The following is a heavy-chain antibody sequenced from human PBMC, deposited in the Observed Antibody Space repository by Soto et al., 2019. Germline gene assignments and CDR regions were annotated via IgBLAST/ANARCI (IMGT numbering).Heavy chain of an antibody. CDR3: AKDSSGWYSASDY. CDR2: ISYDGSNK. Sequence: GGSLRLSCAASGFTFSSYGMHWVRQAPGKGLEWVAVISYDGSNKYYADSVKGRFTISRDNSKNTLYLQMNSLRAEDTAVYYCAKDSSGWYSASDYWGQGTLVTVSS. J-gene: IGHJ4*02. D-gene: IGHD6-19*01. CDR1: GFTFSSYG. V-gene: IGHV3-30*18.